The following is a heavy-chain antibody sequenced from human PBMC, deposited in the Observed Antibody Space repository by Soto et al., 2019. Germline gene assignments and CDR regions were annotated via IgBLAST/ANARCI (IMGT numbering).Heavy chain of an antibody. Sequence: EVQLVESGGGLVQPGGPLKLSCAASGFTFSGSAMHWVRQASGKGLEWVGRIRSKANSYATAYAASVKGRFTISRDDSKNTAYLQMNSLKTEDTAVYYCTRSGSGWYKYYYYGMAVWGQGTTVTFSS. CDR1: GFTFSGSA. V-gene: IGHV3-73*01. CDR2: IRSKANSYAT. D-gene: IGHD6-19*01. CDR3: TRSGSGWYKYYYYGMAV. J-gene: IGHJ6*02.